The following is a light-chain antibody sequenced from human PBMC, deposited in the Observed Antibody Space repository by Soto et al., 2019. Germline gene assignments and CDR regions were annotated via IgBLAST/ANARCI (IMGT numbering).Light chain of an antibody. Sequence: QSALTQPPSVSGSPGQSVTISCTGTSSDVGYYNSVSWYQQPPGTVPKLMIFEVSNWPSGVPDRFSGSKSGNTASLTISGLQAEDEADYYCSSYTTSNTYVFGTGTKVTVL. CDR3: SSYTTSNTYV. CDR2: EVS. CDR1: SSDVGYYNS. J-gene: IGLJ1*01. V-gene: IGLV2-18*02.